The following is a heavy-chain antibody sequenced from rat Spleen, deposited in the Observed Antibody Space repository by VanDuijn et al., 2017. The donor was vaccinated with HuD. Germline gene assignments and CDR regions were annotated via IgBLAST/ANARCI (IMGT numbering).Heavy chain of an antibody. CDR1: GFSLTSYH. Sequence: QVQLKESGPGLVQPSQTLSLTCTVSGFSLTSYHVSWVRQPPGKGLEWMGKMWYDGDTAYNSALKSRLSITRDTSKSQVFLKMNSLPTEDTAIYFCTGEWSYGSSAYWGQGTLVTVSS. V-gene: IGHV2-43*01. D-gene: IGHD1-7*01. CDR2: MWYDGDT. CDR3: TGEWSYGSSAY. J-gene: IGHJ3*01.